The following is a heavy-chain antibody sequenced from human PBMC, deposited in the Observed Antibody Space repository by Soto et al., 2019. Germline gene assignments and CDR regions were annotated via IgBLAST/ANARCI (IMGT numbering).Heavy chain of an antibody. J-gene: IGHJ3*02. D-gene: IGHD6-19*01. CDR2: ISWNSGSI. CDR1: GFTFDDYA. Sequence: EVQLVESGGGLVPPGRSLRLSCAASGFTFDDYAMHWVRQAPGKGLEWVSGISWNSGSIGYADSVKGRFTISRDNAKNSLYLQMNSLRAEDTALYYCAKDLFRYSSGWYAVAFDIWGQGTMVTVSS. V-gene: IGHV3-9*01. CDR3: AKDLFRYSSGWYAVAFDI.